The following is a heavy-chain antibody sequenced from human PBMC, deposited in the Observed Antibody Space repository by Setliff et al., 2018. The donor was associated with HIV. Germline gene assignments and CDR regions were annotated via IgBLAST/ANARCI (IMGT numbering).Heavy chain of an antibody. CDR1: GGSFTTYY. J-gene: IGHJ4*02. CDR3: AKGGSSSWYMFDY. CDR2: INHIGST. V-gene: IGHV4-34*01. D-gene: IGHD6-13*01. Sequence: SETLSLTCAVYGGSFTTYYWSWIRQPPGKGLEWIGEINHIGSTNYNPSLKSRVTISIDTSKNQFSLKLTSVTAADTAMYYCAKGGSSSWYMFDYWGQGTLVTVSS.